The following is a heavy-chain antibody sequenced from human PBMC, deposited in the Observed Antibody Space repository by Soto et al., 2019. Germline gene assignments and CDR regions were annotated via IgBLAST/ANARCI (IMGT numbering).Heavy chain of an antibody. CDR2: IKSKSDGDTA. CDR3: AITAMINRDSSTSFDY. D-gene: IGHD5-18*01. CDR1: GLTFSNVW. V-gene: IGHV3-15*01. Sequence: PGGSLRLSGAASGLTFSNVWMTWVLQAPWKGLEWVGRIKSKSDGDTADVAAPVKARFTISRDDSKNTVFLEMNSLKSEDTALYYCAITAMINRDSSTSFDYWGRGTQVTVSS. J-gene: IGHJ4*02.